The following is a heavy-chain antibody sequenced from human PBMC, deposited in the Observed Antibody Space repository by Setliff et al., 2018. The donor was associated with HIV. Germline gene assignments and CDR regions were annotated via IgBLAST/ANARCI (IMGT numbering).Heavy chain of an antibody. CDR2: IYTSESS. D-gene: IGHD3-10*01. V-gene: IGHV4-4*08. J-gene: IGHJ2*01. CDR3: ARSARFFYASGSRRYFDL. CDR1: GGSISSYY. Sequence: PSETLSLTCSVSGGSISSYYWSWIRQPPGKGLEWIGYIYTSESSNYNPSLKSRVTFSVDTSKNQFSLKLSSVTAADTAVDYCARSARFFYASGSRRYFDLWGRGTLVTVSS.